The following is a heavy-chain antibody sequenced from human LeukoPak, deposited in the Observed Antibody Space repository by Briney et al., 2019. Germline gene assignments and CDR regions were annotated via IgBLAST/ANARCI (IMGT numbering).Heavy chain of an antibody. V-gene: IGHV3-11*01. CDR3: AKDVGYSSGWLDAFDI. J-gene: IGHJ3*02. D-gene: IGHD6-19*01. CDR2: ISSSGSTI. CDR1: GFTFSDYY. Sequence: GGSLRLSCAASGFTFSDYYMSWIRQAPGKGLEWVSYISSSGSTIYYADSVKGRFTISRDNAKNSLYLQMNSLRAEDTALYYCAKDVGYSSGWLDAFDIWGQGTMVTVSS.